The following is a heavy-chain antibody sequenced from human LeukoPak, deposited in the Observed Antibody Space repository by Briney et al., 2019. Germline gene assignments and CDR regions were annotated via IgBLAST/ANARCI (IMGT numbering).Heavy chain of an antibody. Sequence: GGSLRLSYAASGFTFSSYAMSWVRQAPGKGLEWVSAISGSGGSTYYADSVKGRFTISRDNSKNTLYLQMNSLRAEDTAVYYCAKDQAMRFLEWLLTAFDIWGQGTMVAVSS. CDR2: ISGSGGST. D-gene: IGHD3-3*01. J-gene: IGHJ3*02. CDR1: GFTFSSYA. V-gene: IGHV3-23*01. CDR3: AKDQAMRFLEWLLTAFDI.